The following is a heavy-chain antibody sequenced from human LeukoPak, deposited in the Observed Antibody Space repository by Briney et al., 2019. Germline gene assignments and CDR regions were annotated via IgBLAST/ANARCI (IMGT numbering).Heavy chain of an antibody. CDR3: ARVPHRGTIVELPGTILGAFDI. V-gene: IGHV1-2*02. CDR2: INPNSGGT. CDR1: GYTFTVTGYY. Sequence: ASVKISCKVSGYTFTVTGYYIHWVRRAPGQGLEWMGWINPNSGGTNYAQRFQGRITMTRDTSISTAYMELSSLRSDDTALYYCARVPHRGTIVELPGTILGAFDIWSQGTMVTVSS. D-gene: IGHD1-7*01. J-gene: IGHJ3*02.